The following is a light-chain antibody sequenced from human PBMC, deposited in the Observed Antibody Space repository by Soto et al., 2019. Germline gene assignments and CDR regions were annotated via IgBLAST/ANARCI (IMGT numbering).Light chain of an antibody. V-gene: IGKV1-27*01. Sequence: DIQMTQSPSSLSASVGERATITCRASQGVRNNLAWYQQKPGKVPKLLIYAASTLQPGVPSRFSGSGSGTDFTLTISSLQPEDVATYYCQKYNSAPPNTFGGGTKVEIK. CDR1: QGVRNN. CDR3: QKYNSAPPNT. J-gene: IGKJ4*01. CDR2: AAS.